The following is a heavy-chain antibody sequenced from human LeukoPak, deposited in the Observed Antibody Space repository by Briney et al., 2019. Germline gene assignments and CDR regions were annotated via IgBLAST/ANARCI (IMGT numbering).Heavy chain of an antibody. Sequence: MPGGSLRLSCAASGFTFSTFAMIWVRQPPGKVLEWVSSIFPSGGEIHYADSVKGRFTISRDNAENSLYLQVNSLRAEDTAVYYCARDGGRYFPAWGQGTMVTVSS. J-gene: IGHJ3*01. CDR1: GFTFSTFA. CDR3: ARDGGRYFPA. CDR2: IFPSGGEI. D-gene: IGHD3-9*01. V-gene: IGHV3-21*01.